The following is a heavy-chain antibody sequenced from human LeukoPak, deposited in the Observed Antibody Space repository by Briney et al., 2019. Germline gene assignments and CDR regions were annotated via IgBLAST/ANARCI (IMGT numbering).Heavy chain of an antibody. D-gene: IGHD3-10*01. V-gene: IGHV1-24*01. CDR3: ACSGVLLWFGEPASGMDV. Sequence: PEASVKVSCKVSGYTLTELSMHWVRQAPGKGLEWMGGFDPEDGETIYAQKFQGRVTMTEDTSTDTAYMELSSLRSEDTAVYYCACSGVLLWFGEPASGMDVWGQGTTVTVSS. CDR2: FDPEDGET. J-gene: IGHJ6*02. CDR1: GYTLTELS.